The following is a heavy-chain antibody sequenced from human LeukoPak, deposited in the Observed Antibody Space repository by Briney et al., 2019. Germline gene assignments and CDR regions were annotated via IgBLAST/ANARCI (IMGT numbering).Heavy chain of an antibody. Sequence: SVKVSCKASGYTFSSYAISWVRQAPGQGLEWMGGIIPIFGTANYAQKFQGRVTMTRNTSISTAYMELSSLRSEDTAVYYCARGRIQLWTNDYWGQGTLVTVSS. J-gene: IGHJ4*02. CDR2: IIPIFGTA. CDR3: ARGRIQLWTNDY. V-gene: IGHV1-69*05. D-gene: IGHD5-18*01. CDR1: GYTFSSYA.